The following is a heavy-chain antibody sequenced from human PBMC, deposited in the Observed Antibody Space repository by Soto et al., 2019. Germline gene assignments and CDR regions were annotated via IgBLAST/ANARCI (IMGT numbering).Heavy chain of an antibody. J-gene: IGHJ4*02. CDR1: GYIFTGYY. CDR3: ATSRASIAVAGETEYSWEC. D-gene: IGHD6-19*01. Sequence: ASVKVSCKASGYIFTGYYMHWVRQAPGQGLEWMGWINPNNGGTKYAQKFQGWVTMTRDTSISTAYMELSRLTSDDTAVDYCATSRASIAVAGETEYSWECWGKGKMVSVSA. V-gene: IGHV1-2*04. CDR2: INPNNGGT.